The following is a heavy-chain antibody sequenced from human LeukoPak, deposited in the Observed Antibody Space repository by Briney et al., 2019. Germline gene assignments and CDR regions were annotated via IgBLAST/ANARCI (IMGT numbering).Heavy chain of an antibody. CDR3: ATSGYDILTGYYPAFDY. V-gene: IGHV1-18*01. D-gene: IGHD3-9*01. Sequence: ASVKVSCKASGYTFTSYGISWVRQAPGQGLEWMGWISGYNDNTNYAQKLQGRVTMTTDTSTSTAYMELRSRRSDDTAVYYCATSGYDILTGYYPAFDYWGQGTLVTVSS. J-gene: IGHJ4*02. CDR1: GYTFTSYG. CDR2: ISGYNDNT.